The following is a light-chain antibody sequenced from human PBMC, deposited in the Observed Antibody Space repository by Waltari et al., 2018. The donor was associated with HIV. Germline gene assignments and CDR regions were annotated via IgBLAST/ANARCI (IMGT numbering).Light chain of an antibody. V-gene: IGLV1-51*01. CDR2: DNH. CDR3: GTWDSGLNAYV. CDR1: NSNIGRNS. J-gene: IGLJ1*01. Sequence: QSVLTQPASVSAAPGQKIGISCSGANSNIGRNSVSWYQQSPGRAPQLLIYDNHRRPSETPDRFSGSKSGTSGTLDITGLQTGDEADYYCGTWDSGLNAYVFGSGTKVTVL.